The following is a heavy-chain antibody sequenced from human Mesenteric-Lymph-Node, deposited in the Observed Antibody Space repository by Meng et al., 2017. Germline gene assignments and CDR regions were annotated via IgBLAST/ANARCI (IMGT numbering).Heavy chain of an antibody. D-gene: IGHD4-23*01. CDR2: ISWNSGSI. V-gene: IGHV3-9*01. CDR1: GFTFDDYA. J-gene: IGHJ4*02. Sequence: SLKISCAASGFTFDDYAMHWVRQAPGRGLEWVSGISWNSGSIGYADSVKGRFTISRDNSKNTLYLQMNSLRAEDTAVYYCASDYGGNGPGFYWGQGTLVTVSS. CDR3: ASDYGGNGPGFY.